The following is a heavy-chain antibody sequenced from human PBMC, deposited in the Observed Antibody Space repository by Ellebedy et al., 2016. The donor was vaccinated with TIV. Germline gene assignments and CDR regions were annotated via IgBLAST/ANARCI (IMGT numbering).Heavy chain of an antibody. CDR2: IYGGGST. V-gene: IGHV3-53*01. CDR1: GFSFNTFG. J-gene: IGHJ6*02. Sequence: GGSLRLXXEASGFSFNTFGMNWVRQAPGKGLEWVSVIYGGGSTYYPGSLKGRFTMSIDNSKNTVYLQMNSLRVEDTAVYYCVREPKDYAMDVWGQGTTVTVSS. CDR3: VREPKDYAMDV.